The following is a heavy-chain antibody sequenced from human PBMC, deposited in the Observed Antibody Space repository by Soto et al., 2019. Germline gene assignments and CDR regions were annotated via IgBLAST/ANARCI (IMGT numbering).Heavy chain of an antibody. CDR2: IYHSGST. CDR3: GREATRYYFDY. D-gene: IGHD1-1*01. V-gene: IGHV4-59*01. J-gene: IGHJ4*02. Sequence: SETLSLTCTVSGGSISTYYWSWIRQPPGKGLEWIGYIYHSGSTNYNPSLKSRVTISVDTSKNQFSLKMSSVTAADTAVYYCGREATRYYFDYWGPATLVTVS. CDR1: GGSISTYY.